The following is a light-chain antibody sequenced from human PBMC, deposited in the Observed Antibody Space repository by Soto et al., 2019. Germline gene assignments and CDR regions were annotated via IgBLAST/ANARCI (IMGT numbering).Light chain of an antibody. CDR1: QSVTIN. J-gene: IGKJ1*01. CDR2: GAS. V-gene: IGKV3-15*01. Sequence: EVVLTQSPATLSVSPGEGATLSCRARQSVTINLAWYQQKPGQAPRLLIYGASTRATGIPARFSGSGSETEFTLTISSLLSEDFAVYYCQQYNNWPRTFGQGTKVEIK. CDR3: QQYNNWPRT.